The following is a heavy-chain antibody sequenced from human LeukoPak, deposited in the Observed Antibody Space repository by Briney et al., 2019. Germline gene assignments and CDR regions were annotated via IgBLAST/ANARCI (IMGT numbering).Heavy chain of an antibody. J-gene: IGHJ4*02. V-gene: IGHV4-38-2*02. Sequence: SETLSLTCTVSGYSISSGYYWGWIRQPPGKGLEWIGSIYHSGSTYYNPSLKSRVTISVDTSKNQFSLKLSSVTAADTAVYYCARFLYDSSGKAPDYWGQGTLVTVSS. CDR2: IYHSGST. CDR1: GYSISSGYY. CDR3: ARFLYDSSGKAPDY. D-gene: IGHD3-22*01.